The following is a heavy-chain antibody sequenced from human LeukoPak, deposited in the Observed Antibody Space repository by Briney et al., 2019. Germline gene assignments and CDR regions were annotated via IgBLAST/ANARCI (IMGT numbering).Heavy chain of an antibody. CDR2: IIPIFGTA. D-gene: IGHD3-22*01. Sequence: GASVKVSCKASGGTFSSYAISWVRQAPGQGLEWMGGIIPIFGTAKYAQKFQGRVTITADESTSTAYMELSSLRSEDTAVYYCAPYYYDSSGYYDGVFDYWGQGTLVTVSS. V-gene: IGHV1-69*13. CDR3: APYYYDSSGYYDGVFDY. CDR1: GGTFSSYA. J-gene: IGHJ4*02.